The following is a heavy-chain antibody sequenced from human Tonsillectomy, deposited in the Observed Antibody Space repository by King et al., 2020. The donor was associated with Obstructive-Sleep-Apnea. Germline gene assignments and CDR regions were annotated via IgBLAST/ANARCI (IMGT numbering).Heavy chain of an antibody. D-gene: IGHD4-17*01. CDR1: GYSFGNYW. J-gene: IGHJ3*02. Sequence: VQLVESGAEVKKTGESLKISCKGSGYSFGNYWIGWVRQMPGKGLEWMGVIFPSDSDIKYRPSFQGQVTISVDKAINTAYLQWSRLKASDTAMYYCARSDGDYAAFDIWGRGTMVIVSS. CDR2: IFPSDSDI. CDR3: ARSDGDYAAFDI. V-gene: IGHV5-51*01.